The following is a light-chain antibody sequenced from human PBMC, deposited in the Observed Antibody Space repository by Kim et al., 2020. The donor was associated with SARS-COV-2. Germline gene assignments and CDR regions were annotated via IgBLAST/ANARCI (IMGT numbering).Light chain of an antibody. CDR2: QDS. Sequence: SYELTQPPSVSVSPGQTASITCSGDKLGDKYACWYQQKPGQSPVLVIYQDSKRPSGIPERSSGSNSGNTATLTISGTQPMDEADFYCQAWDSNTGVFGGGTQLTVL. CDR3: QAWDSNTGV. J-gene: IGLJ3*02. V-gene: IGLV3-1*01. CDR1: KLGDKY.